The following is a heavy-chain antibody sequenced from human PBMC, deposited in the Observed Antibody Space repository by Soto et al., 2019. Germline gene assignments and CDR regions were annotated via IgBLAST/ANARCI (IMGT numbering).Heavy chain of an antibody. CDR1: GGTFSSYT. D-gene: IGHD6-13*01. V-gene: IGHV1-69*04. CDR2: IIPILGIA. J-gene: IGHJ6*03. Sequence: SVKVSCKASGGTFSSYTISWVRQAPGQGLEWMGRIIPILGIANYAQKFQGRVTITADKSTSTAYMELSSLRSEDTAVYYCARESIAAAGSEFYYYYMDVWGKGTTVTVSS. CDR3: ARESIAAAGSEFYYYYMDV.